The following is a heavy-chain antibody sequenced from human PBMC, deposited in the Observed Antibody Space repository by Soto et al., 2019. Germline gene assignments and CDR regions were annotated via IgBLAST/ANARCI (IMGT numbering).Heavy chain of an antibody. D-gene: IGHD2-8*01. J-gene: IGHJ6*02. Sequence: QVQLVQSGGEVTKPGASVKVSCKSSGYTFNSYGVSWVRQAPGQGLAWLGWISVYTGNTKQAQKFQDRVTLTTEASTSTAYLELRNLRSDDTAVYYCARDRCTTDKCYTHHFDVWGQGTTVTVSS. CDR2: ISVYTGNT. V-gene: IGHV1-18*04. CDR3: ARDRCTTDKCYTHHFDV. CDR1: GYTFNSYG.